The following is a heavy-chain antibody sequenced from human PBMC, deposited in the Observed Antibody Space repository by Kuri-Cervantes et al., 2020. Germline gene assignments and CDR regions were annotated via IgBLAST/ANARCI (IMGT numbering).Heavy chain of an antibody. J-gene: IGHJ4*02. CDR2: ISYDGSNK. Sequence: GESLKISCAASGFTFSSYAMHWVRQAPGKGLEWVAVISYDGSNKYYADSVKGRFTISRDNSKNTLYLQMNSLRAEDTAVYYCASSRFLRATTFDYWGQGTLVTVSS. D-gene: IGHD1-26*01. CDR3: ASSRFLRATTFDY. CDR1: GFTFSSYA. V-gene: IGHV3-30-3*01.